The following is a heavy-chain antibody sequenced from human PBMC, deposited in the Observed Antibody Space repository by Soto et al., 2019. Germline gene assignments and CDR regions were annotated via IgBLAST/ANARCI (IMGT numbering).Heavy chain of an antibody. CDR1: GGSISSGGYY. CDR3: ATYGSGTYKPTTFDY. J-gene: IGHJ4*02. V-gene: IGHV4-31*03. Sequence: QVQLQESGPGLVKPSQTLSLTCTVSGGSISSGGYYWSWIRQHPGKGLEWIGYIYYSGSTYYNPSLKRRVTISVDTSKNQFSRKLSSVTAADTAVYYCATYGSGTYKPTTFDYWGQGTLVTVSS. D-gene: IGHD3-10*01. CDR2: IYYSGST.